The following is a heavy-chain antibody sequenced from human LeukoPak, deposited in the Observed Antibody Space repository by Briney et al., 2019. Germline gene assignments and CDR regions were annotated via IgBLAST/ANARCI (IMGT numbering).Heavy chain of an antibody. CDR2: ISAYNGNT. V-gene: IGHV1-18*01. D-gene: IGHD3-9*01. CDR3: ARDDDILTGYSDTIDY. Sequence: ASVKVSCKASGYTFTSYGISWVRQAPGQGLEWMGWISAYNGNTNYAQKLQGRVTMTTDTSTSTAYMELRSLRSDDTAVYYCARDDDILTGYSDTIDYWGQGTLVTVSS. CDR1: GYTFTSYG. J-gene: IGHJ4*02.